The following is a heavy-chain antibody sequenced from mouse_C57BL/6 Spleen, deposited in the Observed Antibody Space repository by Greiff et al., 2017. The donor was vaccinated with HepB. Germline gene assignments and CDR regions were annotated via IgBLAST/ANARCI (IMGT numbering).Heavy chain of an antibody. Sequence: VQLKQSGPELVKPGASVKISCKASGYSFTGYYMNWVKQSPEKSLEWIGEINPSTGGTTYNQKFKAKATLTVDKSSSTAYMQLKSLTSEDSAVYYCARSDDYDLVSWGQGTTLTVSS. CDR2: INPSTGGT. CDR1: GYSFTGYY. V-gene: IGHV1-42*01. CDR3: ARSDDYDLVS. D-gene: IGHD2-4*01. J-gene: IGHJ2*01.